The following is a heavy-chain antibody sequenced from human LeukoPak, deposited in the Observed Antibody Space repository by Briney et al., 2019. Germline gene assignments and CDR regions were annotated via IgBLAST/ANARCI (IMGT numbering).Heavy chain of an antibody. D-gene: IGHD6-19*01. V-gene: IGHV4-59*05. CDR2: IYYSGSP. CDR1: GGSTTRDY. CDR3: RGIDIAVAGIDN. J-gene: IGHJ4*02. Sequence: PSETLSLTCPLSGGSTTRDYCSWVRHSPGNGREWIGRIYYSGSPYFNPSPKTRVTLSLDQSQKQLSLRLSSVAAADTPVIYCRGIDIAVAGIDNWGEGTLVTVSS.